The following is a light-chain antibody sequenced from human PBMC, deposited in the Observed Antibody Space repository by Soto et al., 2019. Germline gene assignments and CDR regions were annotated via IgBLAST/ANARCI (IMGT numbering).Light chain of an antibody. V-gene: IGLV2-14*03. J-gene: IGLJ1*01. CDR1: VSDVGGYDS. CDR3: CSYTTSTTYV. CDR2: GVN. Sequence: SVLTQPASVSGSPGQSITISCTGTVSDVGGYDSVSWYQQHPGRAPKLIIYGVNNRPSGVSNRFSASKSADTASLTISGLQAEDEANYYCCSYTTSTTYVFGTGTKSPS.